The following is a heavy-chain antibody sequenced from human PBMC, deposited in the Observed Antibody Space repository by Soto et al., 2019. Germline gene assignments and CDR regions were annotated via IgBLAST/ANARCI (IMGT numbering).Heavy chain of an antibody. CDR3: ARGGGITIFGVVTDPYYYMDV. Sequence: ASVKVSCKASGYTFTSYYMHWVRQAPGQGLEWMGIINPSGGSTSYAQKFQGRVTMTRDTSTSTVYMELSSLRSEDTAVYYCARGGGITIFGVVTDPYYYMDVWGKGTTVTVSS. CDR2: INPSGGST. D-gene: IGHD3-3*01. CDR1: GYTFTSYY. V-gene: IGHV1-46*03. J-gene: IGHJ6*03.